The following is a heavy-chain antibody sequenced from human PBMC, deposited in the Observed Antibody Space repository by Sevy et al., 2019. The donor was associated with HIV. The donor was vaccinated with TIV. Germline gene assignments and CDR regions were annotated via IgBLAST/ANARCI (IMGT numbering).Heavy chain of an antibody. CDR2: MNPNSGNK. Sequence: ASVKVSCKASGYTFSSYDINWVRQATGQGLEWMGWMNPNSGNKGYAQKFQGRVTMTRNTSISTADMELSNLRSDDTAVYYCARDVGRTPTGTRERSLDYWGQGTLVTVSS. CDR3: ARDVGRTPTGTRERSLDY. D-gene: IGHD1-1*01. CDR1: GYTFSSYD. V-gene: IGHV1-8*01. J-gene: IGHJ4*02.